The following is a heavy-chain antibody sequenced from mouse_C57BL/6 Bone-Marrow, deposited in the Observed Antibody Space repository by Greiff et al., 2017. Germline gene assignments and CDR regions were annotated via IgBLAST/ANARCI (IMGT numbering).Heavy chain of an antibody. D-gene: IGHD4-1*01. CDR1: GYTFTSYG. V-gene: IGHV1-81*01. Sequence: QVQLKESGAELARPGASVKLSCKASGYTFTSYGISWVKQRTGQGLEWIGEIYPRSGNTYYNEKFKGKATLTADKSSSTAYMELRSLTSEDSAVYFCARRLTGDWFAYWGQGTLVTVSA. J-gene: IGHJ3*01. CDR3: ARRLTGDWFAY. CDR2: IYPRSGNT.